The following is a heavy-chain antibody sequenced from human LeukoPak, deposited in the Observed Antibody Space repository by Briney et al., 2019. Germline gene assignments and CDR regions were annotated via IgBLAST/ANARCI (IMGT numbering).Heavy chain of an antibody. CDR2: IYYSGRT. Sequence: PSETLSLTCTVSGGSISSSIYYWGWIRQPPGKGLEWIGSIYYSGRTYYNPSLKSRVTISVDTSKNQFSLKLSSVTAADTAAYYCARHDFRTGYLYYFDFWGQGTLVTVSS. D-gene: IGHD3/OR15-3a*01. J-gene: IGHJ4*02. V-gene: IGHV4-39*01. CDR3: ARHDFRTGYLYYFDF. CDR1: GGSISSSIYY.